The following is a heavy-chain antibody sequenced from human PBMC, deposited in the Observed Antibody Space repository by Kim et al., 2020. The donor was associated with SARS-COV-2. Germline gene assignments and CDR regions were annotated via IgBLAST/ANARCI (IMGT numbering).Heavy chain of an antibody. CDR3: TRDKRAVAGMLVFFGGMDV. CDR2: IRSKAYGGTT. D-gene: IGHD6-19*01. V-gene: IGHV3-49*03. CDR1: GFTFGDYA. J-gene: IGHJ6*02. Sequence: GGSLRLSCTASGFTFGDYAMSWFRQAPGKGLEWVGFIRSKAYGGTTEYAASVKGRFTISRDDSKSIAYLQMNSLKTEDTAVYYCTRDKRAVAGMLVFFGGMDVWGQGTTVTVSS.